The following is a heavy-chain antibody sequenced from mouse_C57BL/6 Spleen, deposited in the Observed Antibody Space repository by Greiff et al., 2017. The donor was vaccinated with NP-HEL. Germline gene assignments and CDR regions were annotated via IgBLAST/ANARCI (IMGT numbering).Heavy chain of an antibody. D-gene: IGHD1-1*01. CDR3: AGSYYGSSSYYYAMDY. CDR2: IHPNSGST. Sequence: VQLQQSGAELVKPGASVKLSCKASGYTFTSYWMHWVKQRPGQGLEWIGMIHPNSGSTNYNEKFKSKATLTVDKSSSTAYMQLSSLTSEDSAVYYCAGSYYGSSSYYYAMDYWGQGTSVTVSS. V-gene: IGHV1-64*01. J-gene: IGHJ4*01. CDR1: GYTFTSYW.